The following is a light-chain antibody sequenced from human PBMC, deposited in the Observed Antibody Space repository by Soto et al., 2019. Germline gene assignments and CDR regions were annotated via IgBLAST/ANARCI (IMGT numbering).Light chain of an antibody. J-gene: IGKJ3*01. CDR2: GAS. CDR3: QQYNNWPPAFT. Sequence: EMMMMQSPATLSVSPGERGTLSCRASESVSTNVAWYQQKAGQAPRLLIYGASTRATGIPARFSGSGSGTEFTLTISSLQSEDSAVYFCQQYNNWPPAFTFGPGTKVNIK. CDR1: ESVSTN. V-gene: IGKV3-15*01.